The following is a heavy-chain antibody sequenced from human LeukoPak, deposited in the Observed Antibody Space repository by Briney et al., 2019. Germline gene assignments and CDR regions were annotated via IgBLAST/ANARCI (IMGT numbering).Heavy chain of an antibody. CDR1: GGSISGYY. V-gene: IGHV4-4*07. CDR3: VHYYDSSGRGY. J-gene: IGHJ4*02. D-gene: IGHD3-22*01. CDR2: XYTSGST. Sequence: PSETLSLTCTVSGGSISGYYXXXXRXPAGKGXEWIGXXYTSGSTNYNPXXXXRVTISXXKSKNQFSLKLSSVTAADTAVYYCVHYYDSSGRGYWGQGTLVTVSS.